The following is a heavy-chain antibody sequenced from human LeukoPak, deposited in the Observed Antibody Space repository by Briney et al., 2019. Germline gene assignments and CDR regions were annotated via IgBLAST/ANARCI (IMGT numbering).Heavy chain of an antibody. CDR2: IYYSGST. Sequence: SETLSLTCTVSGCSISSYYWSWIRQPPGKGLEWIGYIYYSGSTNYNPSLKSRVTISVDTSKNQFSLKLSSVTAADTAVYYCARGPLRFRYGMDVWGKGTTVTVSS. J-gene: IGHJ6*04. CDR1: GCSISSYY. CDR3: ARGPLRFRYGMDV. D-gene: IGHD3-3*01. V-gene: IGHV4-59*01.